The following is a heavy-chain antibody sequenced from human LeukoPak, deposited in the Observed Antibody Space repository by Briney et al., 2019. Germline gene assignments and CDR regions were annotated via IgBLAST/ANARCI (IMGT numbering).Heavy chain of an antibody. V-gene: IGHV3-20*04. CDR1: GFTFDDYG. J-gene: IGHJ4*02. CDR2: INWNGGST. Sequence: GGSLRLSCAASGFTFDDYGMSWVRQAPGKGLEWVSGINWNGGSTGYADSVKGRFTISRDNAKNSLYLQMNSLGAEDTALYYCARATYSSSWYGSVYWGQGTLVTVSS. D-gene: IGHD6-13*01. CDR3: ARATYSSSWYGSVY.